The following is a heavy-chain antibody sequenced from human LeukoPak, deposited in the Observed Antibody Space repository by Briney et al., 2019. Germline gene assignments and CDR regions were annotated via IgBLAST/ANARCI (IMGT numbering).Heavy chain of an antibody. D-gene: IGHD5-18*01. J-gene: IGHJ6*02. Sequence: GGSLRLSCAASGFTVSGNYIYWVRQAPGKGLEWVSFINTADYTYYAESVKGRFTISRDNSKNTLHLQMNSLRVEDTAVYYCARARGYSYGRYYNGMDLWGQGTTATVSS. CDR2: INTADYT. CDR3: ARARGYSYGRYYNGMDL. V-gene: IGHV3-66*01. CDR1: GFTVSGNY.